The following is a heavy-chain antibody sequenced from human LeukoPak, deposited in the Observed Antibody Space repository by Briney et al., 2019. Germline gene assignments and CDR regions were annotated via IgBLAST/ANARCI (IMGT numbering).Heavy chain of an antibody. CDR3: AKPFSFGSDSSYQAFDS. Sequence: PGGSLRLSCAASGFIFSNYAMSWVRGAPGKGLEWVSSFDTLDGLTNYAESVKGRFTISRDNSKNTLYLQMNSLTAEDTAVYYCAKPFSFGSDSSYQAFDSWGQGTLVTVSS. J-gene: IGHJ4*02. CDR1: GFIFSNYA. V-gene: IGHV3-23*01. CDR2: FDTLDGLT. D-gene: IGHD3-10*01.